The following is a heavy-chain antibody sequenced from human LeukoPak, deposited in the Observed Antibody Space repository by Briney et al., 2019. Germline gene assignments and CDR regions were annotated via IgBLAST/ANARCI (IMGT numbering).Heavy chain of an antibody. J-gene: IGHJ5*02. Sequence: GGSLRLSCVASGFTFTGHSMHWVRQAPGKGLEWVAVVADDEKTIFYADSLKGRFTVSRDNAKNSLYLQMNSLRAEDTAVYYCARSKEGSWFDPWGQGTLVTVSS. CDR3: ARSKEGSWFDP. V-gene: IGHV3-30*04. CDR1: GFTFTGHS. D-gene: IGHD3-10*01. CDR2: VADDEKTI.